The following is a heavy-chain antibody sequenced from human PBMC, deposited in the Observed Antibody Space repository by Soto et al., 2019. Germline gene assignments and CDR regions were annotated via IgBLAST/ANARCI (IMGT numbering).Heavy chain of an antibody. V-gene: IGHV3-66*01. J-gene: IGHJ6*04. D-gene: IGHD3-10*01. CDR3: ARDRGEITMVAGMDV. CDR2: IYSGGST. CDR1: GFPVSSNY. Sequence: GGSLRLSCAASGFPVSSNYMSWVRQAPGKGLEWVSVIYSGGSTYYADSVKGRFTISRDNSKNTLYLQMNSLRAEDTAVYYCARDRGEITMVAGMDVWGKGTTVTVSS.